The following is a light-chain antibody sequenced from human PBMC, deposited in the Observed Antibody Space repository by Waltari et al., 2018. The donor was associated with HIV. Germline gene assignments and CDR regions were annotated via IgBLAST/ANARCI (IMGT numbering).Light chain of an antibody. V-gene: IGLV1-40*01. CDR1: SSNIGAGYD. J-gene: IGLJ2*01. Sequence: QSVLTQPPSVSGAPGQRVAISCTGSSSNIGAGYDVHWYQQLPGTAPNLLIYGNTNRPSGVPDRFSGSKSGNTASLTVSGLQADDEAEYFCSFYGGSNILVFGGGTKLTVL. CDR3: SFYGGSNILV. CDR2: GNT.